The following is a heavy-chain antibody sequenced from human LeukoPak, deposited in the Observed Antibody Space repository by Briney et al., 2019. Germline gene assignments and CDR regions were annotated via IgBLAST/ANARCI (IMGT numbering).Heavy chain of an antibody. D-gene: IGHD1-26*01. CDR2: IYPGDSDT. CDR3: ARTRGGSYYPGSAFDI. J-gene: IGHJ3*02. Sequence: GESLKISCKGSGYSFTSHWIGWVRQMPGKGLEWMGIIYPGDSDTRYSPSFQGQVTISADKSISTAYLQWSSLKASDTAMYYCARTRGGSYYPGSAFDIWGQGTMVTVSS. CDR1: GYSFTSHW. V-gene: IGHV5-51*01.